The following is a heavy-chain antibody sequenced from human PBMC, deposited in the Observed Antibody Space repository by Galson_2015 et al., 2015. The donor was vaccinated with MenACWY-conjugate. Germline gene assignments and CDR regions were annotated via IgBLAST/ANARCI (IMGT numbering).Heavy chain of an antibody. V-gene: IGHV4-59*01. CDR1: GGSINSYS. D-gene: IGHD3-3*02. CDR3: ARGVNLASMAGY. CDR2: MYYRGSA. Sequence: ETLSLTCTVSGGSINSYSWRWLRPPPGQGLEWIGYMYYRGSANYNPSLKSRVTISVDPSKNQFSLTMTSVTAADTAVYYCARGVNLASMAGYWGQGTLVTVSS. J-gene: IGHJ4*02.